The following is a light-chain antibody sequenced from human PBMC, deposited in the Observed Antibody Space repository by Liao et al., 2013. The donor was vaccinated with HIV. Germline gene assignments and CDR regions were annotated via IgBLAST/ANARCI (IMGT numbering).Light chain of an antibody. CDR2: FDS. CDR1: NIGSKS. CDR3: QVWDNTVDRVV. J-gene: IGLJ2*01. Sequence: SYVLTQPPSVSVAPGKTATITCGGNNIGSKSVHWYQQKPGQAPVLVIYFDSDRPSGIPNRFSASESGATATLTIRRVEVGDEADYYCQVWDNTVDRVVFGGGTKLTVL. V-gene: IGLV3-21*04.